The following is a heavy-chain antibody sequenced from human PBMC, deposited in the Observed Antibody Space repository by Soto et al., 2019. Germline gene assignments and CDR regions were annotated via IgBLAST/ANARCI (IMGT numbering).Heavy chain of an antibody. Sequence: QVHLVQSEAEVKKPGSSVKVSCKASGGTFSSYTVSWVRQAPGQGLEWVGGIIPVFNTTYYAQKFQGRVTILADKSTSTAYMEPSNLRSEDTAVYYRARSLGRGWTPYWGQGTLVTVSS. CDR3: ARSLGRGWTPY. V-gene: IGHV1-69*06. D-gene: IGHD6-19*01. CDR2: IIPVFNTT. CDR1: GGTFSSYT. J-gene: IGHJ4*02.